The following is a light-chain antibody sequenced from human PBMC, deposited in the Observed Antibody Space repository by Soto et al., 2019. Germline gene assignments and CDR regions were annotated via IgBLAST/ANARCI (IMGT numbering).Light chain of an antibody. CDR2: AAS. CDR3: LQDYECPYT. CDR1: QDIRVD. V-gene: IGKV1-6*01. J-gene: IGKJ2*01. Sequence: AIHMTQSLPSLSASVGDRVIIICRASQDIRVDVGWLQQRPGHAPNLLIYAASTLHPAGPSTFTGSGSGTEFTLTINDLQPEDVATYFCLQDYECPYTFGQGTKVDIK.